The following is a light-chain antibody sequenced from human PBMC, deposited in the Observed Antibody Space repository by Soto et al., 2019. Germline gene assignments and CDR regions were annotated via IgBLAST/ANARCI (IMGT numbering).Light chain of an antibody. V-gene: IGKV1-9*01. CDR3: QQPTIYPGP. CDR2: AAS. CDR1: QGISSY. Sequence: PLAMSAPTGNRATNPGRASQGISSYLAWYQQKPGKAPKLLIYAASTLQSGVPSRFSGSGSGTDFTLTISSLQPEDFAPYSCQQPTIYPGPFGQGAKVAIK. J-gene: IGKJ1*01.